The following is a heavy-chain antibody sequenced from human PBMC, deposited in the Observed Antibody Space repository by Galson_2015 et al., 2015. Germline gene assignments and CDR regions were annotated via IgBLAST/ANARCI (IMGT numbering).Heavy chain of an antibody. V-gene: IGHV3-33*08. Sequence: SLRLSCAASGFTFSSYGMHWVRQAPGKGLEWVAVIWYDGSNKYYADSVKGRFTISRDNSKNTLYLQMNSLRAEDTAVYYCARKSSSSQADHYYYYYYMDVWGKGTTVTVSS. CDR3: ARKSSSSQADHYYYYYYMDV. J-gene: IGHJ6*03. D-gene: IGHD6-6*01. CDR1: GFTFSSYG. CDR2: IWYDGSNK.